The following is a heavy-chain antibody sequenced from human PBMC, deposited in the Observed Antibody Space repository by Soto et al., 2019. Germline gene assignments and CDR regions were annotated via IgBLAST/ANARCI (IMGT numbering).Heavy chain of an antibody. Sequence: QVQLVQSGAEVKKPGSSVKVSCKASGGTFSSYAISWVRQAPGQGLEWMGGIIPIFGTANYAQKFQGRVTITADESXSXXYMELSSLRSEDTAVYYCARAIVATTQYYYYGMDVWGQGTTVTVSS. V-gene: IGHV1-69*12. D-gene: IGHD5-12*01. CDR3: ARAIVATTQYYYYGMDV. J-gene: IGHJ6*02. CDR2: IIPIFGTA. CDR1: GGTFSSYA.